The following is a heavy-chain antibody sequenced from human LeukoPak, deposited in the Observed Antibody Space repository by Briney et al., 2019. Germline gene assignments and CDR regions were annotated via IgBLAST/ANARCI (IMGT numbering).Heavy chain of an antibody. J-gene: IGHJ4*02. CDR1: GFIFTNYF. CDR2: IKHDGSEK. D-gene: IGHD3-3*01. V-gene: IGHV3-7*01. CDR3: ATDRGWRTSGYYLYYFEY. Sequence: GGSLRLSCVASGFIFTNYFMSWVRQAPGKGLEWVASIKHDGSEKYYVDSVRGRFTISRDNTMNSLYLQMSSLRAEDTAVYYCATDRGWRTSGYYLYYFEYWGQGTLVTYSS.